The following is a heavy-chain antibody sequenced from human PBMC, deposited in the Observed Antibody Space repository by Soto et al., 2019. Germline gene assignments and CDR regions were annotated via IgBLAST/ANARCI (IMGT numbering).Heavy chain of an antibody. J-gene: IGHJ4*02. V-gene: IGHV3-23*01. Sequence: GVLRLSCSTSGFTFKDCAISWVRQAPGKGLEWVSGISGSGGATYYTDSVVGRFTISKDFSKTTVSLQMTGLRVDDTAVYYCARTRTGFYRYYFDSWGQGALVTVSS. CDR3: ARTRTGFYRYYFDS. CDR1: GFTFKDCA. CDR2: ISGSGGAT. D-gene: IGHD3-9*01.